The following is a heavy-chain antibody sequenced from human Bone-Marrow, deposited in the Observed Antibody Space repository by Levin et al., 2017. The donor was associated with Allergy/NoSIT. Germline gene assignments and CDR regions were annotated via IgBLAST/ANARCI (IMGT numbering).Heavy chain of an antibody. J-gene: IGHJ4*02. V-gene: IGHV3-30*18. D-gene: IGHD5-12*01. CDR2: ISYDGSTK. Sequence: PGESLKISCAASGFPFSNFGIYWVRQAPGKGLQWVALISYDGSTKYYADSVQGRFTVSRDNSKNTVYLQMDSLRVDDTAVYFCAKPPPRYSGFVLAGGFEYWGQGTQVTVSS. CDR3: AKPPPRYSGFVLAGGFEY. CDR1: GFPFSNFG.